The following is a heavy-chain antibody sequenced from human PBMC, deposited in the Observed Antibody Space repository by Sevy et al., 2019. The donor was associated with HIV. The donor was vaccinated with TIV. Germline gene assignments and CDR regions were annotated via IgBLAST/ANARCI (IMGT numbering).Heavy chain of an antibody. V-gene: IGHV3-49*03. CDR1: GFTFGDYA. CDR2: ITSKTYGGTT. D-gene: IGHD6-19*01. CDR3: TRDLYGSGWFYFDY. Sequence: GGSLRLSCTASGFTFGDYAMSWFRQAPGKGLEWVSFITSKTYGGTTEYAASVKGRFIISRDDSKNIAYLQMNSLKTDDTAVYYCTRDLYGSGWFYFDYWGQGTLVTVSS. J-gene: IGHJ4*02.